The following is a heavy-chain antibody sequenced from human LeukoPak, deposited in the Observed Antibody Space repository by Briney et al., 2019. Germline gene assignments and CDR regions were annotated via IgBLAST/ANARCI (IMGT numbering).Heavy chain of an antibody. D-gene: IGHD3-22*01. CDR2: INHSGST. CDR3: ARLGDSSGLRGFDP. J-gene: IGHJ5*02. V-gene: IGHV4-34*01. Sequence: SETLSLTCAVYGGSFSGYYWSWIRQPPGKGLEWIGEINHSGSTNYNPSLKSRVTISVDTSKNQFSLKLSSVTAADTAVYYCARLGDSSGLRGFDPWGQGTLVTVSS. CDR1: GGSFSGYY.